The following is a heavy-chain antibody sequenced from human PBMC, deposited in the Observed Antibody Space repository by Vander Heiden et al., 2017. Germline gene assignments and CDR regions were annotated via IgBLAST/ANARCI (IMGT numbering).Heavy chain of an antibody. CDR3: ARDLRTAALDY. J-gene: IGHJ4*02. CDR1: GGTFSSYA. D-gene: IGHD5-18*01. CDR2: IIPIFGTA. Sequence: QVQLVQSGAEVKKPGSSVKVSCKASGGTFSSYAISWVRQAPGQGLEWMGGIIPIFGTADYAQKFQGRGTITADESTSTAYMELSSLRSEDTAVYYCARDLRTAALDYWGQGTLVTVSS. V-gene: IGHV1-69*01.